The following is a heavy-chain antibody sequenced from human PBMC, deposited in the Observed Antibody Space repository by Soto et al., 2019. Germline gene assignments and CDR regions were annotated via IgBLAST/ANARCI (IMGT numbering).Heavy chain of an antibody. CDR3: ARPQHGYYYDSSGNNWFDP. Sequence: PGGSLRLSCGASRFTFSRYAMHWVRQAPGKGLEWLAGISNDGNQIFYADSVKGRFTISRDNSKNTLYLQMNSLRAEDTAVYYCARPQHGYYYDSSGNNWFDPWGQGTPVTVSS. V-gene: IGHV3-30-3*01. J-gene: IGHJ5*02. D-gene: IGHD3-22*01. CDR2: ISNDGNQI. CDR1: RFTFSRYA.